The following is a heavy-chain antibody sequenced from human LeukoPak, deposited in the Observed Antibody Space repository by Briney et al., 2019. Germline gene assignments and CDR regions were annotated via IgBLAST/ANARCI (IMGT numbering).Heavy chain of an antibody. Sequence: PSETLSLTCTVSGASIGSYYWSWIRQPPGKGLEWIGYIYYSGSTNYNPSLKSRVTISVDTSKNQFSLKLSSVTAADTAVYYCARAPAVAGIGAAFDIWGQGTLVTVSS. D-gene: IGHD6-19*01. CDR2: IYYSGST. J-gene: IGHJ3*02. V-gene: IGHV4-59*01. CDR3: ARAPAVAGIGAAFDI. CDR1: GASIGSYY.